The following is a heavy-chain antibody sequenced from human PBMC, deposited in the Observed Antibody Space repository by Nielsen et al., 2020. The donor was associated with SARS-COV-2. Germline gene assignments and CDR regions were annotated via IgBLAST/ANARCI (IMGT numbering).Heavy chain of an antibody. D-gene: IGHD3-16*02. CDR1: GGTFSSYA. CDR2: IIPIFGTA. Sequence: SVKVSCKASGGTFSSYAISWVRQAPGQGLEWMGGIIPIFGTANYAQKFQGRVTITADKSTSTAYMELSSLRSEDTAVYYCARDGWYYDYVWGSYPPDYWGQGTLVTVSS. CDR3: ARDGWYYDYVWGSYPPDY. V-gene: IGHV1-69*06. J-gene: IGHJ4*02.